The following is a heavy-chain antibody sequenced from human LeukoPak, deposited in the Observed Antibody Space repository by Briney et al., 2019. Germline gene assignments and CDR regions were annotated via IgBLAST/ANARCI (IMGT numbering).Heavy chain of an antibody. J-gene: IGHJ4*02. Sequence: GGSLRLSCAASGFPVSNKYMSWVRQAPGKGLEWVSVIYTGGDTYYADSVRGRFTISRDNSKNTVNLQMNSLRAEDTAVYYCARDSQHLNFDYWGQGTLVTVSS. CDR3: ARDSQHLNFDY. CDR2: IYTGGDT. V-gene: IGHV3-53*01. D-gene: IGHD3-3*02. CDR1: GFPVSNKY.